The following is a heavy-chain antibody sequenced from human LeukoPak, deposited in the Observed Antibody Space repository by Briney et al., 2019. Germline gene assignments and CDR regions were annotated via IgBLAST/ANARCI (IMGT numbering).Heavy chain of an antibody. Sequence: SETLPLTCTVSGGSISSYYWSWIRQPPGKGLEWIGYIYYSGSTNYNPSLKSRVTISVDTSKNQFSLKLSSVTAADTAVYYCARGHYDILTGPRHAFDIWGQGTMVTVSS. D-gene: IGHD3-9*01. V-gene: IGHV4-59*01. CDR2: IYYSGST. CDR3: ARGHYDILTGPRHAFDI. J-gene: IGHJ3*02. CDR1: GGSISSYY.